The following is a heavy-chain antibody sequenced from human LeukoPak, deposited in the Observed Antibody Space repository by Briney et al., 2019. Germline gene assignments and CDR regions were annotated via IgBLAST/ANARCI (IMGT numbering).Heavy chain of an antibody. V-gene: IGHV4-59*01. CDR1: GGSIRNYY. CDR2: IFYTGRT. D-gene: IGHD4-17*01. J-gene: IGHJ4*02. Sequence: SETLSLTCTVSGGSIRNYYWTWTRQPPGKGLEWIGCIFYTGRTHYSPSLKSRVTMSVDTSKIQFSLKLSSVTAADTAVYYCARGGARDYGDFNFDYWGQGTLVTVSS. CDR3: ARGGARDYGDFNFDY.